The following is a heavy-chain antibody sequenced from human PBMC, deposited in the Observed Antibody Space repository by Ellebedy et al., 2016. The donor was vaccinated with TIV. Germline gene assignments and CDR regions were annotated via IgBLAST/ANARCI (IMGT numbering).Heavy chain of an antibody. D-gene: IGHD4-23*01. CDR2: IYYSGRS. V-gene: IGHV4-39*01. CDR3: ARRTTVVTHFDY. CDR1: GDSLNSGHYY. J-gene: IGHJ4*02. Sequence: MPSETLSLTCTVSGDSLNSGHYYWSWIRQSPGKGLEWIGCIYYSGRSSYNPPLKSRVTMSVDTHQNQFSLKLSSVTAADTAVYYCARRTTVVTHFDYWGQGTLVTVSS.